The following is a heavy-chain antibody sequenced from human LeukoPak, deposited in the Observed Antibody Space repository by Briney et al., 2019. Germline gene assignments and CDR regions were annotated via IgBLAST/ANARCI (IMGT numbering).Heavy chain of an antibody. CDR3: AKVRTSCGDYGSDY. CDR2: ISGSGGTT. CDR1: GFPFSSFA. Sequence: GGSLRLSCAASGFPFSSFAMTWVRQAPGKGLEWVSDISGSGGTTHYADSVKGRFTLSRDNSKNTLYLPMNSLNAEDTATYYCAKVRTSCGDYGSDYWGQGALVTVSS. J-gene: IGHJ4*02. V-gene: IGHV3-23*01. D-gene: IGHD4-17*01.